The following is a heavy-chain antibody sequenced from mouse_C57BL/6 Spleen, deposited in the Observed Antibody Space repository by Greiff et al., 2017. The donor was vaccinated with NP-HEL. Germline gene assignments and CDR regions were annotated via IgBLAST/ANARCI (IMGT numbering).Heavy chain of an antibody. V-gene: IGHV5-17*01. D-gene: IGHD1-1*01. CDR3: ARPGVAPYAMDY. Sequence: EVQLVESGGGLVKPGGSLKLSCAASGFTFSDYGMHWVRQAPEKGLEWVAYISSGSSTIYYVDTVKGRFTISRDNAKNTLFLQMTSLRSEDTAMYYCARPGVAPYAMDYWGQGTSVTVSS. J-gene: IGHJ4*01. CDR1: GFTFSDYG. CDR2: ISSGSSTI.